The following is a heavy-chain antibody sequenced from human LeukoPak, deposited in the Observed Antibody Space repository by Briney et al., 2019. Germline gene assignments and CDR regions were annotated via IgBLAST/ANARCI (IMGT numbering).Heavy chain of an antibody. D-gene: IGHD1/OR15-1a*01. CDR1: GFTVSSNY. CDR3: ARGAEHHGYYYGMDV. V-gene: IGHV3-13*01. CDR2: IGTAGDT. Sequence: PGGSLRLSCAASGFTVSSNYMSWVRQAPGKGLEWVSAIGTAGDTYYPGSVKGRFTISRENAKNSLYLQMNSLRAGDTAVYYCARGAEHHGYYYGMDVWGQGTTVTVSS. J-gene: IGHJ6*02.